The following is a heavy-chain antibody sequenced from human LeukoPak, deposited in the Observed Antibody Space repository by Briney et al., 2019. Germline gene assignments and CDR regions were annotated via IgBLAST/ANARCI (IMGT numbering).Heavy chain of an antibody. CDR2: ISYDGSNK. V-gene: IGHV3-30*15. Sequence: GGSLRLSCAVSGFTFSAYAMHWVRQAPGKGLEWVAVISYDGSNKYYADSVKGRLTISGDKSKDTLFLQMSSLRPEDTAVYYCARGPGPIAGAKNPFDIWGQGTMVTVSS. CDR1: GFTFSAYA. CDR3: ARGPGPIAGAKNPFDI. D-gene: IGHD1-26*01. J-gene: IGHJ3*02.